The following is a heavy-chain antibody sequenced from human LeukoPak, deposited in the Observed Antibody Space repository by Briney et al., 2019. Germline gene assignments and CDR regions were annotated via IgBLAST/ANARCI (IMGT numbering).Heavy chain of an antibody. Sequence: GGSLRLSCAASGFSVSSNYMSWVRQAPGKGPEWVSAISGSGGSTYYADSVKGRFTISRDNSKNTLYLQMNSLRAEDTAVYYCAKGALLRYFDWFGDYWGQGTLVTVSS. J-gene: IGHJ4*02. CDR1: GFSVSSNY. CDR2: ISGSGGST. V-gene: IGHV3-23*01. CDR3: AKGALLRYFDWFGDY. D-gene: IGHD3-9*01.